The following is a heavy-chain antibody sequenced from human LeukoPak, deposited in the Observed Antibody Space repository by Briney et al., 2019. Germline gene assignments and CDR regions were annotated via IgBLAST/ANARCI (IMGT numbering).Heavy chain of an antibody. J-gene: IGHJ4*02. D-gene: IGHD5-24*01. CDR1: GYTFTGYY. V-gene: IGHV1-2*02. Sequence: ASVKVSCKASGYTFTGYYMHWVRQAPGQGLEWMGWINPNSGGTNYAQKFQGRVTMTRDTSISTAYMELSRLRSDDTAVYYCASLVGYTRRSHYYFDYWGQGTLVTVSS. CDR2: INPNSGGT. CDR3: ASLVGYTRRSHYYFDY.